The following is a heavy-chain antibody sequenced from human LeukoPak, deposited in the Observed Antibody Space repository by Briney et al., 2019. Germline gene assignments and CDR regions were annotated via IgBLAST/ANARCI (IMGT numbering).Heavy chain of an antibody. Sequence: GGSLRLSCAASGFTFNSYWMSWVRQAPGKGLEWVANINQDGGAKYYVDSVKGRFTISRDDAKNSLFLQMNSLRAEDTAVYYCARVYRSGGSCSSYFDYWGQGTLVTVSS. CDR3: ARVYRSGGSCSSYFDY. D-gene: IGHD2-15*01. J-gene: IGHJ4*02. CDR2: INQDGGAK. V-gene: IGHV3-7*04. CDR1: GFTFNSYW.